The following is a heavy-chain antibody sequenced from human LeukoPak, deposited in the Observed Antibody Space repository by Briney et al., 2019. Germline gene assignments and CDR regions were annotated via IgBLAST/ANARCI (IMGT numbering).Heavy chain of an antibody. Sequence: KPGGSLRLSCAASGXTFSSYSMNWVRQAPGKGLEWVSSISSSSSYIYYADSVKGRFTISRDNAKNSLYLQMNSLRAEDTAVYYCARDKAVTAIPCYFDYWGQGTLVTVSS. D-gene: IGHD2-21*02. CDR3: ARDKAVTAIPCYFDY. CDR1: GXTFSSYS. CDR2: ISSSSSYI. J-gene: IGHJ4*02. V-gene: IGHV3-21*01.